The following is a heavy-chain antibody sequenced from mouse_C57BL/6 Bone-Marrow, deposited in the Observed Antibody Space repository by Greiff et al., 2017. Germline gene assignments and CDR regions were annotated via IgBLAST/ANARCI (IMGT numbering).Heavy chain of an antibody. CDR2: IHPNSGST. CDR3: AVLRSYFDY. D-gene: IGHD1-1*01. V-gene: IGHV1-64*01. CDR1: GYTFTSYW. J-gene: IGHJ2*01. Sequence: QVQLKQPGAELVKPGASVKLSCKASGYTFTSYWMHWVKQRPGQGLEWIGMIHPNSGSTNYNEKFKSKATLPVDKSSSTAYMQLSSLTSEDSAVYYCAVLRSYFDYWGQGTTLTVSS.